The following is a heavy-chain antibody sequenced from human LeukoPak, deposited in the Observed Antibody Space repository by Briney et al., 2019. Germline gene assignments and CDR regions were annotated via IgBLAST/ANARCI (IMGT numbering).Heavy chain of an antibody. V-gene: IGHV4-34*01. CDR1: GGSFSGYH. J-gene: IGHJ4*02. CDR3: ASGGYDFWSGYYIANDY. D-gene: IGHD3-3*01. Sequence: SETLSLTCAVYGGSFSGYHWSWIRQPPGKGLEWIGEINHSGSTNYNPSLKSRVTISVDTSKNQFSLKLGSVTAADTAVYYCASGGYDFWSGYYIANDYWGQGTLVTVSS. CDR2: INHSGST.